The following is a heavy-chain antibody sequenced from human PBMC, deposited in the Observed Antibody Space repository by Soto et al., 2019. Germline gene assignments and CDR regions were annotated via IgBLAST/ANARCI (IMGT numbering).Heavy chain of an antibody. CDR1: GGSISSGGYY. CDR2: IYYSGNT. J-gene: IGHJ4*02. V-gene: IGHV4-31*03. CDR3: VGGAYCYAGSDY. Sequence: PSETLSLTCTVSGGSISSGGYYWGWIRQHPGKGLEWIGNIYYSGNTYYNPSLKSRVTISVDTSKNQFSLKLSSVTAADTAVYYCVGGAYCYAGSDYWGQGTLVTVSS. D-gene: IGHD2-15*01.